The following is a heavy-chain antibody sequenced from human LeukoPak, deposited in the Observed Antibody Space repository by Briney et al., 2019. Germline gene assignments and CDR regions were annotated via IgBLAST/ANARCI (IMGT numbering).Heavy chain of an antibody. V-gene: IGHV1-2*02. CDR3: ARELPRGVGSYIDY. Sequence: ASVKVSCKASGYTFTGYYMHWVRQAPGQGLEWMGWINPNSGGTNYAQKFQGRVTMTRDTSISTAYMELSRLRSDDTAVYYCARELPRGVGSYIDYWGQGTLVTVSS. CDR1: GYTFTGYY. CDR2: INPNSGGT. D-gene: IGHD3-10*01. J-gene: IGHJ4*02.